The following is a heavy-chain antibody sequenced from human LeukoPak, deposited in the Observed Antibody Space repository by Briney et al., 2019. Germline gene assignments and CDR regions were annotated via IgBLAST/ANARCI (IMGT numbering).Heavy chain of an antibody. CDR1: GGSISSYY. V-gene: IGHV4-4*07. Sequence: SETLSLTCTVSGGSISSYYWNWIRQPAGKGLEWIGRIYSSGSTSYNPSLKSRVTMSVDTSKNQFSLYLTSVTAADTAVYYCTRGWTEFDYWGQGALVTVSS. CDR3: TRGWTEFDY. D-gene: IGHD1-14*01. J-gene: IGHJ4*02. CDR2: IYSSGST.